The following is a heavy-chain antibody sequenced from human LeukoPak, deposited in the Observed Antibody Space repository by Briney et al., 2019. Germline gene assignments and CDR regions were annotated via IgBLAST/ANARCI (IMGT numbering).Heavy chain of an antibody. Sequence: SSETLSLTCTVSGGSISSYYWSWIRQPAGKGLEWIGRIYTSGSTNYNPSLKSRVTMSVDTSKNQFSLKLSSVTAADTAVYYCARDGDMVRGVITELNWFDPWGQGTLVTVSS. D-gene: IGHD3-10*01. CDR1: GGSISSYY. CDR3: ARDGDMVRGVITELNWFDP. V-gene: IGHV4-4*07. CDR2: IYTSGST. J-gene: IGHJ5*02.